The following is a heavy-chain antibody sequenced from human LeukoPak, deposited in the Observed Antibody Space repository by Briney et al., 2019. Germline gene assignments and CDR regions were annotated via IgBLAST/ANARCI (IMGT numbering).Heavy chain of an antibody. CDR2: IRCNANAGST. CDR3: TRARVTKVRGIPPRPMYYFDY. Sequence: PGRSLRLSCTASGFTFGDYAMSWVRQAPGKGLDWVGFIRCNANAGSTEYAESVKSRNTISSDDSKSTAYLQMNSLKTEDTAVYYCTRARVTKVRGIPPRPMYYFDYWGQGTLVTVSS. CDR1: GFTFGDYA. V-gene: IGHV3-49*04. J-gene: IGHJ4*02. D-gene: IGHD3-10*01.